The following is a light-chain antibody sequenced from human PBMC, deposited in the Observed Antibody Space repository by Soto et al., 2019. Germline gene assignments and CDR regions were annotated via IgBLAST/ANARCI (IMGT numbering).Light chain of an antibody. CDR2: DAS. CDR3: QQYKNWPIT. CDR1: RSVSSY. J-gene: IGKJ5*01. Sequence: ILMTQSPATLSLSPGERATLSCRASRSVSSYLAWYQQKPGQAPRLLIYDASTRATGTPARFSGSGFETEFTLIISGLQSEDSAVYFCQQYKNWPITFGQGTRLEIK. V-gene: IGKV3D-15*01.